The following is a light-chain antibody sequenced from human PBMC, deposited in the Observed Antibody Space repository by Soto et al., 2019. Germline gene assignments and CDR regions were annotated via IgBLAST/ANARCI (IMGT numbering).Light chain of an antibody. CDR2: GYI. CDR3: QSYDSSLSGYVV. CDR1: SSNIGAGYD. V-gene: IGLV1-40*01. J-gene: IGLJ2*01. Sequence: QSVLTQPPSVSGAPGERVTISCTGSSSNIGAGYDVHWYQQLPGTAPKLLIYGYINRPSGVPDRFSGSKSGTSASLAITGLQAEDEADYYCQSYDSSLSGYVVFGGGTKVTVL.